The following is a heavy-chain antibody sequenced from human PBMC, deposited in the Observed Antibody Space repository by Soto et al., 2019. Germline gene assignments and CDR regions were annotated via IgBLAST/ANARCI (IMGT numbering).Heavy chain of an antibody. CDR1: GYSFTSYW. V-gene: IGHV5-51*01. J-gene: IGHJ6*02. CDR2: IYPGDSDT. CDR3: ARRGSSSGYYYYGIDV. Sequence: RGESLKISCKGSGYSFTSYWIGWVRQMPGKGLEWMGIIYPGDSDTRYSPSFQGQVTISADKSISTAYLQWSSLKASDTAMYYCARRGSSSGYYYYGIDVWGQGTTVTVSS. D-gene: IGHD6-6*01.